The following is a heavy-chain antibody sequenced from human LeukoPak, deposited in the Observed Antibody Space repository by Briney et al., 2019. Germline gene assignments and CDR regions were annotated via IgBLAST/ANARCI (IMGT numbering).Heavy chain of an antibody. V-gene: IGHV3-11*01. CDR3: ASTSTTFHAFDY. CDR1: GFTFSDYY. J-gene: IGHJ4*02. CDR2: ISSSGSTI. D-gene: IGHD4-17*01. Sequence: GGSLRLSCAASGFTFSDYYMSWIRQAPGKGLEWVSYISSSGSTIYYADSVTGRFTISRDNAKNSLYLQMNSLRAEDTAVYYCASTSTTFHAFDYWGQGTLVTASS.